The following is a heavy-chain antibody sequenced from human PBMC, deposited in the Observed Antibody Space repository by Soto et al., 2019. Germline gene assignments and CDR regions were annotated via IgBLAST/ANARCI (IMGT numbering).Heavy chain of an antibody. CDR1: GFTFSDYY. J-gene: IGHJ4*02. CDR3: ARDMTTVTKYYFDY. D-gene: IGHD4-17*01. CDR2: ISGYSATI. Sequence: GGSLSLSCAASGFTFSDYYMTWMRQAPGKGLEWVSFISGYSATIYYADSVKGRFTISRDNAQNSLYLQMNSLRAEDTAVYYCARDMTTVTKYYFDYWGQGTLVTVSS. V-gene: IGHV3-11*01.